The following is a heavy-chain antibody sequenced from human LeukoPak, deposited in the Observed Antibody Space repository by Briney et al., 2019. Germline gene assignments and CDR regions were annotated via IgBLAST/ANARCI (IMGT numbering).Heavy chain of an antibody. V-gene: IGHV3-48*03. CDR2: ISSSGSTI. CDR1: GFTFSSYE. J-gene: IGHJ4*02. CDR3: ARTGYYYDSSGYYHDY. Sequence: PGGSLRLSCAASGFTFSSYEMNWVRQAPGKGLEWVSYISSSGSTIYYADSVKGRFTISRDNAKNSLYLQMNSLRAEDTAVYYCARTGYYYDSSGYYHDYWGQGTLVTVSS. D-gene: IGHD3-22*01.